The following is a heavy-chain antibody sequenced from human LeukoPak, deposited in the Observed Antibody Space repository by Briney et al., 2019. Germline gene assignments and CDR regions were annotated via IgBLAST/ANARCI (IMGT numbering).Heavy chain of an antibody. CDR3: ARYYGSGTFAIDC. J-gene: IGHJ4*02. D-gene: IGHD3-10*01. CDR2: ITSDGSST. CDR1: GFTFSNYW. Sequence: GGSLRLSCAASGFTFSNYWMHWVRQAPGKGLVWVSRITSDGSSTYYADSVKGRFTISRDNAKNTLYLQMNSLRAEDTAIYYCARYYGSGTFAIDCWGQGTLVAVSS. V-gene: IGHV3-74*01.